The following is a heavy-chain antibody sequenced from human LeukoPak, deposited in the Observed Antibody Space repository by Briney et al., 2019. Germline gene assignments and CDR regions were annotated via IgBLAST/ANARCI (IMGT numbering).Heavy chain of an antibody. Sequence: PGGSLRLSCAASGFTFSNFALAWVRQAPGKGLEWVSVISGNGGTTYYADSVQGRFTISRDNSKNTLYLQMNNLRAEDSAVYYCAKLAAAGPLYYYYGMDVWGQGTTVTVSS. CDR2: ISGNGGTT. V-gene: IGHV3-23*01. CDR3: AKLAAAGPLYYYYGMDV. J-gene: IGHJ6*02. CDR1: GFTFSNFA. D-gene: IGHD6-13*01.